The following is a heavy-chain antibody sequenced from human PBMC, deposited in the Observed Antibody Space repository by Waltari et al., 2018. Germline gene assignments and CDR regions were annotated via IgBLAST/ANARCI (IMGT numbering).Heavy chain of an antibody. Sequence: LESGGAMVQSGGSLRLSCSVSGFTFSNFAMAWVRRAPGEGLEWVSVISESGRSTRYTDSGRGRFTISRDNSRNTLYLEMNSLRVEDAAIYYCAKDNRAPISGSPTYYFDHWGHGTVVTVSP. J-gene: IGHJ4*01. V-gene: IGHV3-23*01. CDR2: ISESGRST. CDR1: GFTFSNFA. CDR3: AKDNRAPISGSPTYYFDH. D-gene: IGHD3-10*01.